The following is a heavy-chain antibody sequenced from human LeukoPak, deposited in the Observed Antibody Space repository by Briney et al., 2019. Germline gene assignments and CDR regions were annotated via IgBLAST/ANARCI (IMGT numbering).Heavy chain of an antibody. D-gene: IGHD5-24*01. V-gene: IGHV4-31*03. CDR3: ARDRDGYNRLDY. CDR2: IYFSGNT. J-gene: IGHJ4*02. Sequence: SETLSLTCTVSGGSISSGGHHWSWIRQHPGKGLEWIGCIYFSGNTYYNPSLKSRVTISVDTSKNQFSLKLSSVTAADTAVYYCARDRDGYNRLDYWGQGILVTVSS. CDR1: GGSISSGGHH.